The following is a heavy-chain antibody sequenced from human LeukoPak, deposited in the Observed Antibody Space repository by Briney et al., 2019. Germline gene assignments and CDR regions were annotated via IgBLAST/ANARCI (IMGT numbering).Heavy chain of an antibody. CDR3: ARLLLWFGELLFGYFDY. V-gene: IGHV4-39*01. Sequence: KPSETLSLTYTVSGGSISSSSYYWGWIRQPPGKGLEWIGSIYYSGSTYYNPSLKSRVTISVDTSKNQFSLKLSSVTAADTAVYYCARLLLWFGELLFGYFDYWGQGILVTVSS. CDR1: GGSISSSSYY. J-gene: IGHJ4*02. CDR2: IYYSGST. D-gene: IGHD3-10*01.